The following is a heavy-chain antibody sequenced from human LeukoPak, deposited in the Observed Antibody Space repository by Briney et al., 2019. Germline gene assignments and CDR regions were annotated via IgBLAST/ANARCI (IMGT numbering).Heavy chain of an antibody. CDR2: IFYTGST. V-gene: IGHV4-30-4*01. CDR3: ARKYPDHWFDP. CDR1: GGSITSGNYY. J-gene: IGHJ5*02. Sequence: SETLSLSCTVSGGSITSGNYYWSWIRQPPGKGLEWIGYIFYTGSTNYSPSLKSRVSISVDTFKNQFSLKLSSVTAADTAVYYCARKYPDHWFDPWGQGTLVTVSS. D-gene: IGHD6-6*01.